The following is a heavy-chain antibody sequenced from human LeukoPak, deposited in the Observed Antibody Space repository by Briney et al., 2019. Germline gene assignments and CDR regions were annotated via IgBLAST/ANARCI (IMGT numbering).Heavy chain of an antibody. Sequence: GGSLRLSCAVSGFIFSDYGFHRVRQAPGKGLEWVAVTRFDGSIKQYADSVKGRFTISRDDSKNTLYLQMNFLKSEDTAVYYCARWGGTRQYYFDYWGQGTLVTVSS. J-gene: IGHJ4*02. V-gene: IGHV3-33*01. CDR3: ARWGGTRQYYFDY. D-gene: IGHD1-1*01. CDR2: TRFDGSIK. CDR1: GFIFSDYG.